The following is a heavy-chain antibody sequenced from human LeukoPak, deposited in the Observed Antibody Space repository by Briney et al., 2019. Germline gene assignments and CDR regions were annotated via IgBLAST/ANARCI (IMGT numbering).Heavy chain of an antibody. D-gene: IGHD4-17*01. V-gene: IGHV3-23*01. Sequence: GGSLRLSCAASGFTFSNAWMSWVRQAPGKGLEWVSAISGSGGSTYYADSVKGRFTISRDNSKNTLYLQMNSLRAEDTAVYYCAKTDDYGDYPDYWGQGTLVTVSS. J-gene: IGHJ4*02. CDR3: AKTDDYGDYPDY. CDR2: ISGSGGST. CDR1: GFTFSNAW.